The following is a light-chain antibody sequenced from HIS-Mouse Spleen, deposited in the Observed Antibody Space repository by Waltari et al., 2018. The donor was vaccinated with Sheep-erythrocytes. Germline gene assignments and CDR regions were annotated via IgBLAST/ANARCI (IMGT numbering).Light chain of an antibody. CDR1: QSISSY. Sequence: QMTQSPSSLSASVGDRVTITCLASQSISSYLNWYQQKPGKAPKLLIYAASSLQSGVPSRFSGSGSGTDFTLTISSLQPEDFATYYCQQSYSTPQFTFGPGTKVDIK. CDR2: AAS. CDR3: QQSYSTPQFT. J-gene: IGKJ3*01. V-gene: IGKV1-39*01.